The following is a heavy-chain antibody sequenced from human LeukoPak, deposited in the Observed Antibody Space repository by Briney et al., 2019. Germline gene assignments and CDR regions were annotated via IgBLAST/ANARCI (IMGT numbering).Heavy chain of an antibody. CDR2: VQKDGSYA. D-gene: IGHD3-16*01. J-gene: IGHJ4*02. CDR3: ANIPNSFGPDY. V-gene: IGHV3-30*02. CDR1: GFSLSNFG. Sequence: PGGSLRLSCVVSGFSLSNFGMHWVRQAPGKGLEWVAFVQKDGSYAKYGDSVKGRFTISRDNSKNTLFLQVNSLRVEDTAVYYCANIPNSFGPDYWGQGSLVTVSS.